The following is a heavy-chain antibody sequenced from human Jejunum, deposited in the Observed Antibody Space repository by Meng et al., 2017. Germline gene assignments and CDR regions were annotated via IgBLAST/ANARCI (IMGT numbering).Heavy chain of an antibody. CDR1: GDSISSTSW. CDR3: ARGVGDIRFGFDY. D-gene: IGHD3-16*01. Sequence: QVHLQESGPGLVKPSGTLSLTCEVSGDSISSTSWWDWLRQPPGKGLEWIGEIYHSGRSNFIPSLKSRVSISLDESKNQFSLTLNSVTAADTAVYYCARGVGDIRFGFDYWGQGILVTVFS. J-gene: IGHJ4*02. CDR2: IYHSGRS. V-gene: IGHV4-4*02.